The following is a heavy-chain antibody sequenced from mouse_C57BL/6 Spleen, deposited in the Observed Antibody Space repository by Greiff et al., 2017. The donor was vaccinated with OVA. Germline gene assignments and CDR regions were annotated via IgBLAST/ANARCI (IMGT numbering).Heavy chain of an antibody. CDR1: GYSITSGYY. V-gene: IGHV3-6*01. D-gene: IGHD1-1*01. CDR3: ASHFIPHAMDY. Sequence: DVKLQESGPGLVKPSQSLSLTCSVTGYSITSGYYWNWIRQFPGNKLEWMGYISYDGSNNYNPSLKNRISITRDTSKNQFFLKLNSVTTEDTATYYCASHFIPHAMDYWGQGTSVTVSS. CDR2: ISYDGSN. J-gene: IGHJ4*01.